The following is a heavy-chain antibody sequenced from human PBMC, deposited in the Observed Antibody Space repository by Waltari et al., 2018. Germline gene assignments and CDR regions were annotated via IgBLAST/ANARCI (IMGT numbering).Heavy chain of an antibody. J-gene: IGHJ2*01. D-gene: IGHD6-13*01. Sequence: EVQLVESGGGLVQPGRSLRLSCAASGFTFDDYAMHWVRQAPGKGLEWVSGISWNSGSIGYADSVKGRFTISRDNAKNSLYLQMNSLRAEDMALYYCAKGSSRGYWYFDLWGRGTLVTVSS. CDR2: ISWNSGSI. CDR1: GFTFDDYA. CDR3: AKGSSRGYWYFDL. V-gene: IGHV3-9*03.